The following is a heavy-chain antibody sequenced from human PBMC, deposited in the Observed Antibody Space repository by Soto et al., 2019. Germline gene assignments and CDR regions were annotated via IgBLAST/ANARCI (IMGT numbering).Heavy chain of an antibody. CDR2: ISSSSRTL. CDR3: ARRTTYYYYYYMDV. CDR1: GFTFSSYS. Sequence: GGSLRLSCAASGFTFSSYSMNWVRQAPGKGLEWVSYISSSSRTLYDADVVKGRFTTSRDNAKNSLYLQMNSLRADDTAVYYCARRTTYYYYYYMDVWGKGTTVTVSS. J-gene: IGHJ6*03. V-gene: IGHV3-48*01.